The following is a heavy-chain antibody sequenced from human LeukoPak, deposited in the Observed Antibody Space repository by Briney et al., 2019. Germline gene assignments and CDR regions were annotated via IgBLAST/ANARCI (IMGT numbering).Heavy chain of an antibody. V-gene: IGHV3-23*01. CDR1: GFNLSNYS. D-gene: IGHD2-15*01. CDR2: VSGSGGST. CDR3: AKEGVLAATIYNWFDP. J-gene: IGHJ5*02. Sequence: GGSLRLSCAASGFNLSNYSMSWLRQAPGKGLEWVSVVSGSGGSTFYADSVKGRFTISRDNAKNTLYLQMNRLRAEDTAVYYCAKEGVLAATIYNWFDPWGQGTLVTVSS.